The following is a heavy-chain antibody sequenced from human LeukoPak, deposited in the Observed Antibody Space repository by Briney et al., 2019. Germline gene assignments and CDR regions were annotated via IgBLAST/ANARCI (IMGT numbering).Heavy chain of an antibody. CDR3: ARGPVVQMATLRTGSLDY. CDR1: GGTFSSYA. D-gene: IGHD5-24*01. Sequence: GASVKVSCKASGGTFSSYAISWVRQAPGQGLEWMGGIIPIFGTANYAQKFQGRVTITADESTSTAYMELSSLRSEDTAVYYCARGPVVQMATLRTGSLDYWGQGTLVTVSS. V-gene: IGHV1-69*13. J-gene: IGHJ4*02. CDR2: IIPIFGTA.